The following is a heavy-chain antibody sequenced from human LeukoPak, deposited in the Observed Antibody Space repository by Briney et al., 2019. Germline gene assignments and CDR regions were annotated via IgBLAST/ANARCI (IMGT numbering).Heavy chain of an antibody. CDR1: GFTFSSYG. Sequence: GRSLRLSCAASGFTFSSYGMHWVRQAPGKGLEWVAVISYDGSNKYYADSVKGRFTISRDNSKNTLYLQMNSLRAEDTAVYYCAEDRWRYCSGGSCYSYYFDYWGQGTLVTVSS. CDR3: AEDRWRYCSGGSCYSYYFDY. V-gene: IGHV3-30*18. J-gene: IGHJ4*02. CDR2: ISYDGSNK. D-gene: IGHD2-15*01.